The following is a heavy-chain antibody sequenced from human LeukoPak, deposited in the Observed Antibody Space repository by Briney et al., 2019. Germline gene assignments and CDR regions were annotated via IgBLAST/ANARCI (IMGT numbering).Heavy chain of an antibody. V-gene: IGHV4-34*01. Sequence: SETLSLTCAVYGGSFSGYYWSWIRQPPGKGLEWIGETNHSGSTNYNPSLKSRVTISVDTSKNQFSLKLSSVTAADTAVYYCASITGQHYYYMDVWGKGTTVTVSS. J-gene: IGHJ6*03. CDR1: GGSFSGYY. D-gene: IGHD1-14*01. CDR3: ASITGQHYYYMDV. CDR2: TNHSGST.